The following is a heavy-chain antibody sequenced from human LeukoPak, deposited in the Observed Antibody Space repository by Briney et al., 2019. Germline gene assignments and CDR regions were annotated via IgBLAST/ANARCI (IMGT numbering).Heavy chain of an antibody. CDR1: GFTVSSSY. CDR3: ARVEGGYSYGYLDY. V-gene: IGHV3-53*01. CDR2: IYSGGST. J-gene: IGHJ4*02. Sequence: GGSLRLSCAASGFTVSSSYMSWVRQAPGKGLEWVSVIYSGGSTYYADSVKGRFTISRDNSKNTLYLQMNSLRAEDTAVYYCARVEGGYSYGYLDYWGQGTLVTVSS. D-gene: IGHD5-18*01.